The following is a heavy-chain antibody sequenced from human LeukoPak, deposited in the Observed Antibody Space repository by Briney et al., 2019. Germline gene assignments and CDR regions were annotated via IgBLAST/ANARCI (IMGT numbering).Heavy chain of an antibody. CDR2: ISYDGSNK. CDR1: GFTFSGYP. CDR3: AKDSPLDY. Sequence: GGSLRLSCAASGFTFSGYPIHWVRQAPGKGLEWVAVISYDGSNKYYADSVKGRFTISRDNSKNTLYLQMNSLRAEDTAVYYCAKDSPLDYWGQGTLVTVSS. J-gene: IGHJ4*02. V-gene: IGHV3-30*04.